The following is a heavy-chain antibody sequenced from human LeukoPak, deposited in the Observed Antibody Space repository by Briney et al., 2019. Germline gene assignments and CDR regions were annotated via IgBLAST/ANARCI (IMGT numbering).Heavy chain of an antibody. D-gene: IGHD6-19*01. V-gene: IGHV3-30*02. CDR1: GFTFSSYG. Sequence: GGSLRLSCAASGFTFSSYGMHWVRQAPGKGLEWVAFIRYDGSNKYYADSVKGRFTISRDNSKNTLYLQMNSLRAEDTAVYYCAKGPLIEVAGTTWDYWGQGTLVTVSS. CDR3: AKGPLIEVAGTTWDY. CDR2: IRYDGSNK. J-gene: IGHJ4*02.